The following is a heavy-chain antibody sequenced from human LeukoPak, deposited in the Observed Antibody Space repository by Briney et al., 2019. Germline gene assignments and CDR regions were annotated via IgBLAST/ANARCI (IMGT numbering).Heavy chain of an antibody. J-gene: IGHJ6*04. Sequence: SVKVSCKASGYTFTNYAVNWVRQAPGQGLEWMCGIVPLFGTPDYAQKFQDRLTITADKSTSTAYMELSSLRSEDTAVYYCASATLRCSGGSCYEMDVWGKGTTVTVSS. D-gene: IGHD2-15*01. CDR3: ASATLRCSGGSCYEMDV. CDR2: IVPLFGTP. V-gene: IGHV1-69*06. CDR1: GYTFTNYA.